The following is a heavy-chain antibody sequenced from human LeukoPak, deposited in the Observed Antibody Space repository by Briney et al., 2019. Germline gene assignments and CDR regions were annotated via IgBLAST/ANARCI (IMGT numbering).Heavy chain of an antibody. D-gene: IGHD5-24*01. CDR2: INNDGSYI. Sequence: GGSLRLSCSTFGFNFANYGVSWFRQAPGKGLEWVSRINNDGSYINYADSVKGRFTTSRDNAKNTVNLQMNSLRAEDTAVYFCARDGSAYNLDYWGQGVQVTVSP. J-gene: IGHJ4*02. CDR1: GFNFANYG. CDR3: ARDGSAYNLDY. V-gene: IGHV3-74*01.